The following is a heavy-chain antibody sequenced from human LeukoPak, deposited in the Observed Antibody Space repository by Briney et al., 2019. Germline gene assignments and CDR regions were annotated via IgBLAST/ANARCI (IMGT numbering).Heavy chain of an antibody. CDR1: GYTFTSYY. J-gene: IGHJ4*02. Sequence: GASVKVSCKASGYTFTSYYLHWVRQAPGQGLEWMGGIIPIFGTANYAQRFQGRVTITADESTSTAYMELSSLRSEDTAVYYCARDNDSSGYYYYWGQGTLVTVSS. V-gene: IGHV1-69*13. CDR3: ARDNDSSGYYYY. CDR2: IIPIFGTA. D-gene: IGHD3-22*01.